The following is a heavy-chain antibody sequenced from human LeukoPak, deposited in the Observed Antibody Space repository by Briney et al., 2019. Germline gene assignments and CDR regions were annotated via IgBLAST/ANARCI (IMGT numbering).Heavy chain of an antibody. J-gene: IGHJ4*02. CDR2: IKEDGSDK. V-gene: IGHV3-7*05. CDR1: GFTFSSTW. Sequence: PGWSLRLSCVASGFTFSSTWMGWVRQAPGKGLGWVVIIKEDGSDKYYVASVKGRFTISRDNAENSLFLQMNSLRAEDTAFYYCVRPRSGNYFDFWGQGTLVTVSS. CDR3: VRPRSGNYFDF.